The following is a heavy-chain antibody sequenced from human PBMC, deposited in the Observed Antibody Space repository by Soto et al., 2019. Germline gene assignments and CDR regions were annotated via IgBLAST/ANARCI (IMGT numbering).Heavy chain of an antibody. V-gene: IGHV3-48*02. J-gene: IGHJ6*02. CDR3: ARDMTTVTTSYYYGMDV. CDR1: GFTFSSYS. Sequence: EVQLVESGGGLVQPGGSLRLSCAASGFTFSSYSMNWVRQAPGKGLEWVSYISSSSSTIYYADSVKGRFTISRDNAKNSLYLQMNSLRDEDTAVYYCARDMTTVTTSYYYGMDVWAKGPRSPSP. D-gene: IGHD4-4*01. CDR2: ISSSSSTI.